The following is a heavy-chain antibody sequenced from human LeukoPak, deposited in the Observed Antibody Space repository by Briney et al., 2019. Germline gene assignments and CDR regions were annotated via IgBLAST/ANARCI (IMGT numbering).Heavy chain of an antibody. V-gene: IGHV3-20*04. Sequence: GGSLRLSCAASGFTFDDYGMSWVRQAPGKGLEWVSGINWNGGSTGYADSVKGRFTISRDNAKNSLYLQMNSLRAEDTALYYCARVRWSHGSAGQWLVRHYYYYYYMDVWGKGTTVTVSS. J-gene: IGHJ6*03. CDR2: INWNGGST. CDR1: GFTFDDYG. D-gene: IGHD6-19*01. CDR3: ARVRWSHGSAGQWLVRHYYYYYYMDV.